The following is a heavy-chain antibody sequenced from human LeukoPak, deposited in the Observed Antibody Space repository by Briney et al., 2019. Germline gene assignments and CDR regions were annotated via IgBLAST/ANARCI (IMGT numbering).Heavy chain of an antibody. CDR3: AREGSGSYD. D-gene: IGHD1-26*01. CDR2: INPNSGGT. CDR1: GYTFTGYY. V-gene: IGHV1-2*04. J-gene: IGHJ4*02. Sequence: GASVKVSCKASGYTFTGYYTHWVRQAPGQGLEWMGWINPNSGGTNYAQKFQGWVTMTRDTSISTAYMELSSLRSEDTAVYYCAREGSGSYDWGQGTLVTVSS.